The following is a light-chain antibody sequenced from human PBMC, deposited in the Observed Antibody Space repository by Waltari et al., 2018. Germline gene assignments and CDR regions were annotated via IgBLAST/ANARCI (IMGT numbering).Light chain of an antibody. J-gene: IGKJ1*01. CDR3: MHAIQLPWT. V-gene: IGKV2-29*02. CDR1: QSLVHTDGRTY. Sequence: DVVMTQTPLSLSVTPGQPASISCKSSQSLVHTDGRTYFYWFLQRPGPSPLLLISENSNRVSRVPDRFSGSGAGTDFTLHISRVEAEDVGVYYCMHAIQLPWTFGQGTRVEIK. CDR2: ENS.